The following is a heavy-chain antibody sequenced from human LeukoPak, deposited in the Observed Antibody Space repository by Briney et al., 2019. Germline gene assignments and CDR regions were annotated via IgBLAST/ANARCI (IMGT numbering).Heavy chain of an antibody. J-gene: IGHJ4*02. CDR2: IWYDGSNI. CDR3: VTDLPPFVRYDYDH. Sequence: GGSLRVSRAASGFSLSDYGMYWVCQAPGKGLEWVAGIWYDGSNIYYADSVKGRFTISRGNSRNTLYLQMNSLRAEDTAVYYCVTDLPPFVRYDYDHWGTGTLVTVSS. CDR1: GFSLSDYG. V-gene: IGHV3-33*07. D-gene: IGHD3-22*01.